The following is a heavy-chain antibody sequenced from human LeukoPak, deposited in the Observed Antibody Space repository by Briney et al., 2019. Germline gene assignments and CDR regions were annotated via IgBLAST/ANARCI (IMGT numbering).Heavy chain of an antibody. CDR3: ARVTAMVTSADY. V-gene: IGHV4-39*07. CDR2: IYYSGST. J-gene: IGHJ4*02. Sequence: SETLSLTCTVSGGSIRSSSYYWGWIRQPPGKGLEWIGNIYYSGSTFYNPSLMSRVTISVDPSKSQFSLRLTSVTAADTAVYYCARVTAMVTSADYWGQGTLVTVSS. D-gene: IGHD5-18*01. CDR1: GGSIRSSSYY.